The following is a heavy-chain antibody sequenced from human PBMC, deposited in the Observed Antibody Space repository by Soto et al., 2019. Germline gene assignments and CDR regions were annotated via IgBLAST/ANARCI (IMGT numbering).Heavy chain of an antibody. CDR2: ISGSGGST. CDR3: AKETEDYGDYFMFGY. Sequence: RRLSCAASGFTFSSYAMSWVRQAPGKGLEWVSAISGSGGSTYYADSVKGRFTISRDNSKNTLYLQMNSLRAEDTAVYYCAKETEDYGDYFMFGYWGQGTLVTVSS. CDR1: GFTFSSYA. V-gene: IGHV3-23*01. D-gene: IGHD4-17*01. J-gene: IGHJ4*02.